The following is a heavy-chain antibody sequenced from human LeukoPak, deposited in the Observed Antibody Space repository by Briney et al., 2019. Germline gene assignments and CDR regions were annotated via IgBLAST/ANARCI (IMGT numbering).Heavy chain of an antibody. CDR1: GFTFSSYW. CDR3: ATFIEHRGYSGYGFDY. V-gene: IGHV3-7*01. J-gene: IGHJ4*02. Sequence: PGGSPRLSCAASGFTFSSYWMSWVRQAPGKGLEWVANIKQDGSEKYYVDSVKGRFTISRDNAKNSLYLQMNSLRAEDTAVYYCATFIEHRGYSGYGFDYWGQGTLVTVSS. D-gene: IGHD5-12*01. CDR2: IKQDGSEK.